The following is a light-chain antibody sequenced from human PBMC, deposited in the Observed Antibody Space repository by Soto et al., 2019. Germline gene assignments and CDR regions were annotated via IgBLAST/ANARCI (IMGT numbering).Light chain of an antibody. CDR3: QVWDSSSDPFV. CDR1: NIGSKS. J-gene: IGLJ1*01. Sequence: VVTQPPSVSVAPGQTARITCGGNNIGSKSVHWYQQKPGQAPVLVVYDDSDRPSRIPERFSGSNSGNTATLTISRVEVGDEADYFCQVWDSSSDPFVFGTGTKLTVL. CDR2: DDS. V-gene: IGLV3-21*02.